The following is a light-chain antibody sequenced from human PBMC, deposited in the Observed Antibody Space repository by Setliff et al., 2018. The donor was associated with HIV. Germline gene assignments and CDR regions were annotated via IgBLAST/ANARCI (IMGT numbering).Light chain of an antibody. Sequence: QSALAQVASVSGSLGQLITISCTGSSSDIGGHNLVSWFRVDPGKAPKLIIYNVYLLASGVSPRFSASKSGNTASLTIFGLQSEDEGDYYCCSYLRSTVSYVFGSGTKVTVL. CDR2: NVY. V-gene: IGLV2-23*02. J-gene: IGLJ1*01. CDR3: CSYLRSTVSYV. CDR1: SSDIGGHNL.